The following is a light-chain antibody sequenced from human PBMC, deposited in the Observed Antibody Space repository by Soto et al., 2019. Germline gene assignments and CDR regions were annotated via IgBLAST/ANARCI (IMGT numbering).Light chain of an antibody. CDR2: EVS. J-gene: IGLJ1*01. CDR1: SSDVGAHNF. Sequence: QSVLTQPPSASGSPVQSLTISCTGTSSDVGAHNFVSWHQQHPGKAPKLMIYEVSKRPSGVPDRFSGSRSGNTASLTVSGLQAEDEADYYCSSYAGSNNYVFGTGTKVTVL. CDR3: SSYAGSNNYV. V-gene: IGLV2-8*01.